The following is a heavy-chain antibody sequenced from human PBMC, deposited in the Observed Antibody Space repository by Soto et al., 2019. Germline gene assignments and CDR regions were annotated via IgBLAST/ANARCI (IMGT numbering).Heavy chain of an antibody. V-gene: IGHV5-51*01. CDR1: GYSFTSYW. J-gene: IGHJ5*02. Sequence: NPGESLKISCKGSGYSFTSYWIGWVRQMPGKGLEWMGIIYPGDSDTRYSPSFQGQVTISADKSISTAYLQWSSLKASDTAMYYCARLGDSSSSLQGWFDPWGQGTLVTVSS. CDR2: IYPGDSDT. D-gene: IGHD6-6*01. CDR3: ARLGDSSSSLQGWFDP.